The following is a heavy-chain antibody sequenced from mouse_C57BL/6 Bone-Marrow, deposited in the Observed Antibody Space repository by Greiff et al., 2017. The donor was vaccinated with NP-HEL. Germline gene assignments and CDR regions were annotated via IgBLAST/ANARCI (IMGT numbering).Heavy chain of an antibody. CDR3: ARFYYGSLYWYFDV. CDR1: GYTFTSYW. J-gene: IGHJ1*03. V-gene: IGHV1-69*01. Sequence: QVQLQQPGAELVMPGASVKLSCKASGYTFTSYWMHWVKQRPGQGLEWIGEIDPSDSYTNYNQKFKGKSTLTVDKYSSTAYMQLSSLTSEDSAVYYCARFYYGSLYWYFDVWGTGTTVTVSS. CDR2: IDPSDSYT. D-gene: IGHD1-1*01.